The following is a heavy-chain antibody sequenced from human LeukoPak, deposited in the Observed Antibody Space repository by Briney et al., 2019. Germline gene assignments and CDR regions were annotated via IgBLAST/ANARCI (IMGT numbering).Heavy chain of an antibody. J-gene: IGHJ4*02. CDR3: ARDRYSSGWGGPFDS. V-gene: IGHV1-69*06. Sequence: GASVKVSCKASGGTFSSYAISWVRQAPGQGLEWMGGIIPIFGTANYAQKFQGRVTITADKSTSTAYMELSSLRSEDTAVYYCARDRYSSGWGGPFDSWGQGTLVTVSS. CDR1: GGTFSSYA. D-gene: IGHD6-19*01. CDR2: IIPIFGTA.